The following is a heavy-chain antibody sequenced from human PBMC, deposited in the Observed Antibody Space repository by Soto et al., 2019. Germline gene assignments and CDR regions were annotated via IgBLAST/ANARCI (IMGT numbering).Heavy chain of an antibody. CDR2: ISYDGSNK. CDR1: GFTFSSYG. J-gene: IGHJ4*02. V-gene: IGHV3-30*18. D-gene: IGHD1-26*01. Sequence: QVQLVESGGGVVQPGRSLRLSCAASGFTFSSYGMHWVRQAPGKGLEWVAVISYDGSNKYYADSVKGRFTISRDNSKNTLYLQMNSLRAEDTAVYYCAKPRLPLVGATYYFDYWGQGTLVTVSS. CDR3: AKPRLPLVGATYYFDY.